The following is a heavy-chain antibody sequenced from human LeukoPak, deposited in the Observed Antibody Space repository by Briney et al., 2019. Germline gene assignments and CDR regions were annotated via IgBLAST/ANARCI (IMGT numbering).Heavy chain of an antibody. CDR1: GFTFSSYA. CDR2: LSGSGGNT. Sequence: QPGGSLRLSCTASGFTFSSYAMSWVRQAPGKGLEWVSALSGSGGNTYYADSVKGRFTISRDSSKNTLYLQMNSLRAEDTAKYYCAKVASLCTSTSCVRGGFDYWGQGTLVTVSS. V-gene: IGHV3-23*01. CDR3: AKVASLCTSTSCVRGGFDY. J-gene: IGHJ4*02. D-gene: IGHD2-2*01.